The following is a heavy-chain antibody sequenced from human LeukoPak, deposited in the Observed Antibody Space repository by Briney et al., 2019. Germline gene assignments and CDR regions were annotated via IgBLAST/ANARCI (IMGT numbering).Heavy chain of an antibody. J-gene: IGHJ4*02. Sequence: GSLRLSCAASGFTFSSYSMNWVRQAPGKGLEWVSSISSSSSYIYYADSVKGRFTISRDNAKNSLYLQMNSLRAEDTAVYYCARDTDDFINFDYWGQGTLVTVSS. CDR1: GFTFSSYS. V-gene: IGHV3-21*01. CDR2: ISSSSSYI. D-gene: IGHD3-3*01. CDR3: ARDTDDFINFDY.